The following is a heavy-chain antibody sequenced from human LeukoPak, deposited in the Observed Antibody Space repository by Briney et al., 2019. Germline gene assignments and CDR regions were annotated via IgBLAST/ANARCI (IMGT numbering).Heavy chain of an antibody. Sequence: GGSLRLSCAASGFTFSSHAMSWVRQAPGKRLEWVSIISGNGGSTNSADSVKGRFTISRDNSKNMLYLQMSGLRVDDTAIYFCAKATTAWFYPQFDYWGQGILVTVSS. CDR1: GFTFSSHA. D-gene: IGHD3-9*01. CDR3: AKATTAWFYPQFDY. J-gene: IGHJ4*02. CDR2: ISGNGGST. V-gene: IGHV3-23*01.